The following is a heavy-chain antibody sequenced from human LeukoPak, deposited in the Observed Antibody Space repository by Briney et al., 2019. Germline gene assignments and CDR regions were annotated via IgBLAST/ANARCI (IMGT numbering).Heavy chain of an antibody. CDR3: ARHEYSSEIDY. CDR1: GGSFSPYY. Sequence: PSETLSLTCTVSGGSFSPYYWIWIRQPPGKGLEWIGYIYYSGSTNYNPSLKSRVTISVDTSKNQFSLKLSSVTAADTAVYYCARHEYSSEIDYWGQGTLVTVSS. D-gene: IGHD6-6*01. V-gene: IGHV4-59*01. J-gene: IGHJ4*02. CDR2: IYYSGST.